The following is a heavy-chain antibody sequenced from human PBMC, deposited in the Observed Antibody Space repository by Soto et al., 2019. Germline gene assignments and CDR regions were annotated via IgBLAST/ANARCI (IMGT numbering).Heavy chain of an antibody. V-gene: IGHV4-30-4*01. D-gene: IGHD3-22*01. CDR1: GGSISSGDYY. CDR2: INYSGST. Sequence: QVQLQESGPGLVKPSQTLSLTCTVSGGSISSGDYYWSWIRQPPGKGLEWIGYINYSGSTYYNPSLKSRVTISVDTSMNQFSLKLSSVTAADTAGYYCARSRYYYDSSGYTYDYWGQGTLVTVSS. J-gene: IGHJ4*02. CDR3: ARSRYYYDSSGYTYDY.